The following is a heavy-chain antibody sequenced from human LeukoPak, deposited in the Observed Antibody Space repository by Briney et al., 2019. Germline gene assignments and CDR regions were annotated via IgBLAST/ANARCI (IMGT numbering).Heavy chain of an antibody. V-gene: IGHV4-34*01. D-gene: IGHD1-1*01. CDR2: INHSGST. Sequence: SSETLSLTCAVYGGSFSGYYWSWIRPPPGKGLEWIGEINHSGSTNYNPSLKSRVTISVDTSKNQFSLKLSSVTAADTAVYYCARGRSWKDYWGQGTPVTVSS. J-gene: IGHJ4*02. CDR3: ARGRSWKDY. CDR1: GGSFSGYY.